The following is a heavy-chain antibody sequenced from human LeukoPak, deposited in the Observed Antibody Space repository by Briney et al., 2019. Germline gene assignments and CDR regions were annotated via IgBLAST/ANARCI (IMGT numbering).Heavy chain of an antibody. J-gene: IGHJ3*01. D-gene: IGHD4-11*01. V-gene: IGHV1-2*02. CDR2: IDPDSGGT. Sequence: ASVKASCKSSGYTFTDYYMYWVRQAPGQGLEWMGWIDPDSGGTNYAQKFQGRVTMTWDTSVNTAYMEMSGLQSDDTAVYYCALHPSSDNNYEGAFDVWGQGTMVTVSS. CDR1: GYTFTDYY. CDR3: ALHPSSDNNYEGAFDV.